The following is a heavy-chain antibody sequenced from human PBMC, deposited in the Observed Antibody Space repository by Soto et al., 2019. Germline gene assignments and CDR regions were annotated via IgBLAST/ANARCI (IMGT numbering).Heavy chain of an antibody. CDR3: ARDHLRGISYCGCDCYGWLDP. D-gene: IGHD2-21*02. Sequence: EVQLVETGGGLVKPGGSLRLSCAASGFTFSSYSMNWVRQAPGKGLEWVPSISDTSSSYIYYADAVKGRFTISRDNAKNLVYLQMNSLRAEEKAVYYCARDHLRGISYCGCDCYGWLDPWGQGTLVTVFS. CDR1: GFTFSSYS. V-gene: IGHV3-21*06. J-gene: IGHJ5*02. CDR2: ISDTSSSYI.